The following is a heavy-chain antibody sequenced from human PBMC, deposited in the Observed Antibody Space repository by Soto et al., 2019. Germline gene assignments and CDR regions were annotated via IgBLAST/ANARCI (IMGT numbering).Heavy chain of an antibody. D-gene: IGHD2-8*02. J-gene: IGHJ4*02. CDR3: TGVVASGY. V-gene: IGHV3-30*03. Sequence: QVQLVESGGGVVQPGRSLRLSCAVSGFTVSTYGMHWVRQAPGKGLEWVAVISRDGGTKYYADSVKGRFTISRDNSRNTLFLEMNSLRGDDIAVYYCTGVVASGYWGQGTLVTVYS. CDR1: GFTVSTYG. CDR2: ISRDGGTK.